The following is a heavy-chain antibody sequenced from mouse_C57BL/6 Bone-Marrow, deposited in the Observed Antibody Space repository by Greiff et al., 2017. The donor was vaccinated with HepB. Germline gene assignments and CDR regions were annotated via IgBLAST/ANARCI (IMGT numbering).Heavy chain of an antibody. CDR3: ASDYYGSSYRFAY. Sequence: VQLQQSGPELVKPGASVKISCKASGYAFSSSWMNWVKQRPGKGLEWIGRIYPGDGDTNYNGKFKGKATLTADTSSSTAYMQLSSLTSEDSAVYFCASDYYGSSYRFAYWGQGTLVTVSA. D-gene: IGHD1-1*01. J-gene: IGHJ3*01. CDR2: IYPGDGDT. CDR1: GYAFSSSW. V-gene: IGHV1-82*01.